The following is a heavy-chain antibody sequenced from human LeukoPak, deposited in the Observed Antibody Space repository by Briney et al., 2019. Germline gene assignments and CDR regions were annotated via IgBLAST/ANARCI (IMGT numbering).Heavy chain of an antibody. D-gene: IGHD5-24*01. CDR3: ARVVVKRWLQLGYFDY. Sequence: SVKVSCKASGGTFSSYAISWVRQAPGQGLEWMGGIIPIFGTANYAQKFQGRVTITADESTSTAYMELSSLRSEDTAVYYCARVVVKRWLQLGYFDYWGQGTLVTVSS. J-gene: IGHJ4*02. CDR2: IIPIFGTA. V-gene: IGHV1-69*13. CDR1: GGTFSSYA.